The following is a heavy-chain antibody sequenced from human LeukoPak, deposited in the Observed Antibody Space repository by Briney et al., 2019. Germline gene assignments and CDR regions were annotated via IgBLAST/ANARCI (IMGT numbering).Heavy chain of an antibody. Sequence: SETLSLTCAVSGYSISSGYYWGWIRQPPGKGLEWIGSIYHSGSTYYNPSLKSRVTISVDTSKNLFSLKLSSVTAADTAVYYCARRYYDFWSGYYPAAFDIWGQGTMVTVSS. CDR3: ARRYYDFWSGYYPAAFDI. V-gene: IGHV4-38-2*01. CDR1: GYSISSGYY. CDR2: IYHSGST. J-gene: IGHJ3*02. D-gene: IGHD3-3*01.